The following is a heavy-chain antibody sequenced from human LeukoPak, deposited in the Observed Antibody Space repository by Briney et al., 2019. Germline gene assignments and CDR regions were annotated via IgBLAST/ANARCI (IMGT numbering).Heavy chain of an antibody. D-gene: IGHD3-16*02. V-gene: IGHV7-4-1*02. CDR3: ARAFQSLGGLSLPDY. CDR2: INTNTGNP. J-gene: IGHJ4*02. CDR1: GYTFTSYA. Sequence: ASVKVSCKASGYTFTSYAMNWVRQAPGQGLEWMGWINTNTGNPTYAQGFTGRFVFSLDTSVSTAYLQISSLKAEDTAVYFCARAFQSLGGLSLPDYWGQGTLLTVSS.